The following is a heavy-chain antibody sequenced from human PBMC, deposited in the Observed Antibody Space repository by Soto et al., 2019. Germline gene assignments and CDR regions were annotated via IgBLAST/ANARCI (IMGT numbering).Heavy chain of an antibody. CDR2: ISFDGTDK. Sequence: QVEVVESGGGVVQPGKSLRLSCATSGFSLSSYGVHWVRQAPGKGLEWVALISFDGTDKYYSDSVKGRFTISRDISGNTVDLQMDGLRAADTALYSCVKDLNYFALRGFSYYGMDVWGQGTAVIVYS. V-gene: IGHV3-30*18. J-gene: IGHJ6*02. D-gene: IGHD6-25*01. CDR1: GFSLSSYG. CDR3: VKDLNYFALRGFSYYGMDV.